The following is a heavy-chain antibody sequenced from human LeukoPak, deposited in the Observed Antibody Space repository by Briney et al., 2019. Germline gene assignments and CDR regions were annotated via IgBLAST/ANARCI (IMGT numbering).Heavy chain of an antibody. CDR2: ISAYNGNT. CDR1: GYTFTSYG. J-gene: IGHJ5*02. Sequence: GASVKVSCKASGYTFTSYGISWVRQAPGQGLEWMGWISAYNGNTNYAQKLRGRVTMTTDTSTSTAYMELRSLRSDDTAVYYCARDKSKLLAAPRPFDPWGQGTLVTVSS. D-gene: IGHD3-3*02. V-gene: IGHV1-18*04. CDR3: ARDKSKLLAAPRPFDP.